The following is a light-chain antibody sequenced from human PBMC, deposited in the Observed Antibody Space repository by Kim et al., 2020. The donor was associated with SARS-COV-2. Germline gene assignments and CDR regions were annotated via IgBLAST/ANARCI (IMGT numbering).Light chain of an antibody. CDR1: RTNIGAGYG. J-gene: IGLJ3*02. Sequence: RVTVSCTGNRTNIGAGYGVPWYQQLPGAAPNLLMYGNNSRPSGVPDLFAASTSGTSAALAITGLQSEDESDYFCQSYDSGLSGSLFGGGTQLTVL. V-gene: IGLV1-40*01. CDR3: QSYDSGLSGSL. CDR2: GNN.